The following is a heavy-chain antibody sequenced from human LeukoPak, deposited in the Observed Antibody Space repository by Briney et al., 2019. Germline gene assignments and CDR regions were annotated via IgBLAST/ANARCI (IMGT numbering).Heavy chain of an antibody. CDR1: GFTFSSYS. CDR3: AKDRDFWSGPLFDY. V-gene: IGHV3-23*01. J-gene: IGHJ4*02. Sequence: GGSLRLSCAASGFTFSSYSMNWVRQAPGKGLEWVSAISGSGGSTYYADSVKGRFTISRDNSKNTLYLQMNSLRAEDTAVYYCAKDRDFWSGPLFDYWGQGTLVTVSS. CDR2: ISGSGGST. D-gene: IGHD3-3*01.